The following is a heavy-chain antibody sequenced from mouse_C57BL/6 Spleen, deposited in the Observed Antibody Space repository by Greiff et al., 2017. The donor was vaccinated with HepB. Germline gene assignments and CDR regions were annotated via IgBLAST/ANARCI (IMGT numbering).Heavy chain of an antibody. V-gene: IGHV5-6*02. D-gene: IGHD4-1*01. J-gene: IGHJ2*01. CDR2: ISSGGSYT. CDR3: ARRLTPYFDY. CDR1: GFTFSSYG. Sequence: EVKLVESGGDLVKPGGSLKLSCAASGFTFSSYGMSWVRQTPDKRLEWVATISSGGSYTYYPDSVKGRFTISRDDAKNTLYLQMSSLKSEDTAMYYCARRLTPYFDYWGQGTTLTVSS.